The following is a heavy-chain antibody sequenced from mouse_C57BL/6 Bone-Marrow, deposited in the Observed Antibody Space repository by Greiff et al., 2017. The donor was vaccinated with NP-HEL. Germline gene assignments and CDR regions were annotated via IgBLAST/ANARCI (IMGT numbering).Heavy chain of an antibody. V-gene: IGHV3-8*01. CDR1: GYSITSDY. CDR2: ISYSGST. D-gene: IGHD1-1*01. J-gene: IGHJ2*01. Sequence: EVMLVESGPGLAKPSQTLSLTCSVTGYSITSDYWNWIRKFPGNKLEYMGYISYSGSTYYNPSLKSRISITRDTSKNQYYLQLNSVTTEDTATYYCARGRVDYYGSSYYFDYWGQGTTLTVSS. CDR3: ARGRVDYYGSSYYFDY.